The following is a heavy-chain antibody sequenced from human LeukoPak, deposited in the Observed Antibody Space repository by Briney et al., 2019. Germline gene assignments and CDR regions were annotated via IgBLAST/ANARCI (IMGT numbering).Heavy chain of an antibody. Sequence: SETLSLTCAVYGGSFRGYYWSWIRQPPGKGLEWIGEISHSGNTNYNPSLKSRVTISVDTSKNQFSLKLSSVTAADTAVYHCVRAFVVVSTATGVPVFSFDYWGQGTLVTVSS. CDR1: GGSFRGYY. V-gene: IGHV4-34*01. CDR3: VRAFVVVSTATGVPVFSFDY. CDR2: ISHSGNT. D-gene: IGHD2-2*01. J-gene: IGHJ4*02.